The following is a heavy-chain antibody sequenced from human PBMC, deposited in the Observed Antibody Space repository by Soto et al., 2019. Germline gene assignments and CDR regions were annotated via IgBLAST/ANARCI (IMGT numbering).Heavy chain of an antibody. V-gene: IGHV3-30-3*01. CDR2: ISYGGSNK. CDR3: ARVAVEMATLQVFGY. J-gene: IGHJ4*02. D-gene: IGHD5-12*01. CDR1: GFTFSSYS. Sequence: QVQLVESGGGVVQPGRSLRLSCAASGFTFSSYSMHWVRQAPGKGLEWVAVISYGGSNKYDADSVRGRFTISRDNSKNTLYLQMNRLRAEDTAVYYGARVAVEMATLQVFGYWGQGTLVTVSS.